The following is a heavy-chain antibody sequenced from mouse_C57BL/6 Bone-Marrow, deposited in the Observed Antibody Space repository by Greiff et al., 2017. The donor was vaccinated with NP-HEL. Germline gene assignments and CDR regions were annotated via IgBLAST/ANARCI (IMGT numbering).Heavy chain of an antibody. D-gene: IGHD1-1*01. Sequence: EVKLQQSVAELVRPGASVKLSCTASGFNIKNTYMHWVKQRPEQGLEWIGRIDPANGNTKYAPKFQGKATITADTSSNTAYLQLSSLTSEDTAIYYCARRIYYYGSSYGDYAMDYWGQGTSVTVSS. J-gene: IGHJ4*01. CDR2: IDPANGNT. CDR3: ARRIYYYGSSYGDYAMDY. CDR1: GFNIKNTY. V-gene: IGHV14-3*01.